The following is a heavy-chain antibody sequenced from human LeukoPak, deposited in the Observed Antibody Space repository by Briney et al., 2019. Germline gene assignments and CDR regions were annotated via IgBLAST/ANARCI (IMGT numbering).Heavy chain of an antibody. CDR1: GYTFTSYG. CDR3: ARDLEDYGEHEVYFDY. Sequence: ASVKVSCKASGYTFTSYGISWVRQAPGQGLEWMGWISAYNGNTSYAQKLQGRVTLTTDTSTSTAYMELRSLRSDDTAVYYCARDLEDYGEHEVYFDYWGPGTLVTVSS. CDR2: ISAYNGNT. J-gene: IGHJ4*02. D-gene: IGHD4-17*01. V-gene: IGHV1-18*01.